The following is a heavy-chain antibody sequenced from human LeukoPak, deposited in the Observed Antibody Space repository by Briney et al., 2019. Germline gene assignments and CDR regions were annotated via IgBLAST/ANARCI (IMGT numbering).Heavy chain of an antibody. Sequence: PSETLSLTCTVSGGAISSYYWSWIRQPPGKGLEWIGYIYYSGSTKYNPSLKSRVTISVDTSKNQFSLKLSSVTAADTAVYYCACSGWTRAAFDIWGQGTMVTVSS. D-gene: IGHD6-19*01. CDR2: IYYSGST. J-gene: IGHJ3*02. CDR3: ACSGWTRAAFDI. CDR1: GGAISSYY. V-gene: IGHV4-59*08.